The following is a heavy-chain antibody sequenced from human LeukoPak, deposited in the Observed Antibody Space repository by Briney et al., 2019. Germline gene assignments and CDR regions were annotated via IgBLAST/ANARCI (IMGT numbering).Heavy chain of an antibody. J-gene: IGHJ4*02. Sequence: SETLSLTCTVSGGSISSSSYYWGWIRQPPGKGLEWIGSIYYSGSTYYNPSLKSRVTISVDTSKNQFSLKLSSVTAADTAVYYCAKANFWSGYYTEDYWGQGTLVTVSS. CDR2: IYYSGST. D-gene: IGHD3-3*01. CDR1: GGSISSSSYY. V-gene: IGHV4-39*01. CDR3: AKANFWSGYYTEDY.